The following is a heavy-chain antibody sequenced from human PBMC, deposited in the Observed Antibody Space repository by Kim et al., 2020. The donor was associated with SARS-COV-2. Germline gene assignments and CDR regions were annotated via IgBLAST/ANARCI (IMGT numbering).Heavy chain of an antibody. V-gene: IGHV1-69*04. CDR1: GGTFSSYA. CDR2: IIPILGIA. Sequence: SVKVSCKASGGTFSSYAISWVRQAPGQGLEWMGRIIPILGIANYAQKFQGRVTITADKSTSTAYMELSSLRSEDTAVYYCASLDSSGYHRGYYSDYWGQGTLVTVSS. D-gene: IGHD3-22*01. J-gene: IGHJ4*02. CDR3: ASLDSSGYHRGYYSDY.